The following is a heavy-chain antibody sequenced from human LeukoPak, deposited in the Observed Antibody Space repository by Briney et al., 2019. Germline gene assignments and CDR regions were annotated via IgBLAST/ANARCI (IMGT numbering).Heavy chain of an antibody. Sequence: GSLRLSCVASGFTFGSYRMSWVRQAPGKGLEWIGYIYYSGSTNYNPSLKSRVTISVDTSKNQFSLKLSSVTAADTAVYYCARHSSGWYYFDYWGQGTLVTVSS. V-gene: IGHV4-59*08. D-gene: IGHD6-19*01. J-gene: IGHJ4*02. CDR2: IYYSGST. CDR3: ARHSSGWYYFDY. CDR1: GFTFGSYR.